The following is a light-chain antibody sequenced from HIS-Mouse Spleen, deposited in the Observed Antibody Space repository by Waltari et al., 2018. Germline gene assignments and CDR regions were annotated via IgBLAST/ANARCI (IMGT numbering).Light chain of an antibody. V-gene: IGLV3-21*02. CDR1: NIGSTS. Sequence: SYVLTQPPSVSVAPGQTARITCGGNNIGSTSVHWYQQQPGQAPVLVVYDDSDRPSGIPGRFSGSNSGNTATLTISRVEAGDEADYYCQVWDSSSDHRVFGGGTKLTVL. CDR2: DDS. CDR3: QVWDSSSDHRV. J-gene: IGLJ3*02.